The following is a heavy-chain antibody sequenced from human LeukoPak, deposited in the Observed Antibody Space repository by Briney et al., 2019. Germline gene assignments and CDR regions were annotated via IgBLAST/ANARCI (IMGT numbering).Heavy chain of an antibody. J-gene: IGHJ4*02. CDR1: GFTFSSYA. D-gene: IGHD2-21*02. Sequence: GGSLRLSCAASGFTFSSYAMHWVRQAPGKGLEWVAVISYDGSNKYYADSVKGRFTISRDNAKNSLYLQMNGLRAEDTAVYYCARVEYCGGDCYSFDYWGQGTLVTVSS. V-gene: IGHV3-30-3*01. CDR3: ARVEYCGGDCYSFDY. CDR2: ISYDGSNK.